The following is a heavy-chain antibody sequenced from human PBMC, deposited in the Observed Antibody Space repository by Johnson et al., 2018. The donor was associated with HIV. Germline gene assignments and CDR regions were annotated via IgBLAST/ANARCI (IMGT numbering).Heavy chain of an antibody. J-gene: IGHJ3*02. CDR1: GFTFDDYT. V-gene: IGHV3-43*01. D-gene: IGHD6-6*01. CDR3: AKDIAARPREDAFDI. CDR2: ISWDCGST. Sequence: EVQLVESGGVVVQPGGSLRLSCAASGFTFDDYTMHWVRQAPGKGLEWVSLISWDCGSTYYADSVKGRFTISRDNSKNSLYLQMNSLRAEDTALYYCAKDIAARPREDAFDIWGQGTMVTVSS.